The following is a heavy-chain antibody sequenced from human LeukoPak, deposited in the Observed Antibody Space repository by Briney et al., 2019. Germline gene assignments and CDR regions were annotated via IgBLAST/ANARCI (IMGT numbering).Heavy chain of an antibody. D-gene: IGHD2-21*01. CDR2: IYYSGST. Sequence: SETLSLTCTVSGGSISSHYWSWIRQPPGKGLEWIGYIYYSGSTNYNPSLKSRVTISVDTSKNQFSLKLSSVTAADTAVYYCARAVVQDWCFDLWGRGTLVTVSS. CDR1: GGSISSHY. CDR3: ARAVVQDWCFDL. J-gene: IGHJ2*01. V-gene: IGHV4-59*11.